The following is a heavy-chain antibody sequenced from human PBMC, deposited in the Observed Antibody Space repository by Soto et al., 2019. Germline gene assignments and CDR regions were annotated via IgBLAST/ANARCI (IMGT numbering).Heavy chain of an antibody. Sequence: QPGGSLRLSCAASGFTFWTYAMSWVRQAPGKGLEWVSVISGTGGGTSYADSVKGRFTISRDNSKNTLYLQMNSLGVEDTAVYYCARNPPPGYYYDSRGYYGYFQHWGQGTPVTVSS. V-gene: IGHV3-23*01. CDR2: ISGTGGGT. CDR3: ARNPPPGYYYDSRGYYGYFQH. D-gene: IGHD3-22*01. CDR1: GFTFWTYA. J-gene: IGHJ1*01.